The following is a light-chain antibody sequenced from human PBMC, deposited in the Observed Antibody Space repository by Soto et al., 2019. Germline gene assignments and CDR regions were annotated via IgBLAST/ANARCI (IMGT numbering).Light chain of an antibody. Sequence: QSALTQPASVSGSPGQSITISCTGTTSDVGAYNYVSWYQQHPGKAPKLMISEVSDRPSGVSNRFSGSKSGNTASLTISGLQAEDEADYYCGTWDSSLSAEVFGGGTKLTVL. CDR1: TSDVGAYNY. CDR3: GTWDSSLSAEV. CDR2: EVS. J-gene: IGLJ2*01. V-gene: IGLV2-14*01.